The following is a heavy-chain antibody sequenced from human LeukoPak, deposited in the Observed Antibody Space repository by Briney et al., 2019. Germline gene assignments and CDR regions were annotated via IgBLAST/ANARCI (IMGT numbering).Heavy chain of an antibody. V-gene: IGHV1-8*01. J-gene: IGHJ4*02. CDR3: ARVYDSSGYYVVY. D-gene: IGHD3-22*01. CDR1: GYTFTSYD. CDR2: MNPNSGNT. Sequence: ASVEVSCKASGYTFTSYDINWVRQATGQGLEWMGWMNPNSGNTGYAQKFQGRVTMTRNTSISAAYMELSSLRSEDTAVYYCARVYDSSGYYVVYWGQGTLVTVSS.